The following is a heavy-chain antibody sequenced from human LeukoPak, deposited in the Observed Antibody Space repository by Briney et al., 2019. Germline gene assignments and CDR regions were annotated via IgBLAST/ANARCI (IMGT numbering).Heavy chain of an antibody. CDR2: ISGSGGST. CDR3: ARNPPATTVTTLGNY. CDR1: GFAFSSYA. D-gene: IGHD4-17*01. J-gene: IGHJ4*02. V-gene: IGHV3-23*01. Sequence: PGGSLRLPCAASGFAFSSYAMSWVRQAPGKGLEWVSAISGSGGSTYYADSVTGRFTISSDNSKNTLYLQMNSLRAEDTAVYYCARNPPATTVTTLGNYWGQGTLVTVSS.